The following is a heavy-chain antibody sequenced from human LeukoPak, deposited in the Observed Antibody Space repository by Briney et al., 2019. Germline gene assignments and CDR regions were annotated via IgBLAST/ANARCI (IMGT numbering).Heavy chain of an antibody. D-gene: IGHD5-18*01. V-gene: IGHV1-2*02. J-gene: IGHJ6*02. Sequence: ASVKVSCKASGYTFTGYYMHWVRQAPGQGLEWMGWINPNSGGTNYAQKFQGRVTTTRDTSISTAYMELSRLRSDDTAVYYCAREEYSYGYWYYGMDVWGQGTTVTVSS. CDR3: AREEYSYGYWYYGMDV. CDR1: GYTFTGYY. CDR2: INPNSGGT.